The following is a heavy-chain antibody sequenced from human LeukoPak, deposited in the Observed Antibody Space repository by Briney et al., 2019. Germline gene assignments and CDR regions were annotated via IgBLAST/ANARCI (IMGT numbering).Heavy chain of an antibody. V-gene: IGHV4-38-2*02. D-gene: IGHD6-13*01. CDR1: GYFISSGYY. CDR2: IHHSGST. J-gene: IGHJ6*03. CDR3: ARGRVSSSTWYSTYYYYFYMDV. Sequence: SETLSLTCTVSGYFISSGYYWGWIRQPPGKGLQWIGSIHHSGSTYYNPSLKSRVTISVDTSKNQFSLKLSSVTAADTAVYYCARGRVSSSTWYSTYYYYFYMDVWGKGTTVTVSS.